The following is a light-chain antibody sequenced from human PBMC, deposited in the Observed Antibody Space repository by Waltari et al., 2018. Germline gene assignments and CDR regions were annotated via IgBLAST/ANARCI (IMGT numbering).Light chain of an antibody. CDR1: RTISIY. J-gene: IGKJ5*01. CDR3: LQHYTYPPT. Sequence: DIQMTQSPSSLSASVGDRVTITCLASRTISIYLNWYQQKPGTVPKRLIYAVSSLESGVPSRFSGSDSGTEFTLTINRLQPEDLATYFCLQHYTYPPTFGQGTRLEI. CDR2: AVS. V-gene: IGKV1-17*01.